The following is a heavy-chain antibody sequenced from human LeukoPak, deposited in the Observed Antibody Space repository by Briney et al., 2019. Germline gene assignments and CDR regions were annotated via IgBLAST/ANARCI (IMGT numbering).Heavy chain of an antibody. D-gene: IGHD2-15*01. CDR1: GFTFSSYG. CDR3: AKDQGLGYCSGGSCYGGSYYFDY. Sequence: GGSLRLSCAASGFTFSSYGMHWVRQAPGTGLEWVAFIRYDGSNKYYADSVEGRFTISRDTSKNTLDLQMNSLRPEDTAVYYCAKDQGLGYCSGGSCYGGSYYFDYWGQGTLVTVSS. J-gene: IGHJ4*02. CDR2: IRYDGSNK. V-gene: IGHV3-30*02.